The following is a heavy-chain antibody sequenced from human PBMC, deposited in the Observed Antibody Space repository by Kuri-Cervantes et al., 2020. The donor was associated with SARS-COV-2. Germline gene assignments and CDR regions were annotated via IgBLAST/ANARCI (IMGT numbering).Heavy chain of an antibody. CDR3: TTLIDY. Sequence: GESLKISWAASGFLFSASAIHWVRQASGKGLEWVGRVRGKANNYATAYAASVKGRFTISRDDLKNMAYLQMNSLKTEDTAVYYCTTLIDYWGQGALVTVSS. CDR2: VRGKANNYAT. J-gene: IGHJ4*02. V-gene: IGHV3-73*01. CDR1: GFLFSASA.